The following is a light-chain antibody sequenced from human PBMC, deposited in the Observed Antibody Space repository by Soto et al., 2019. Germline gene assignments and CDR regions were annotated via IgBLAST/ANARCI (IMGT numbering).Light chain of an antibody. J-gene: IGKJ3*01. CDR2: GAS. V-gene: IGKV3D-20*02. CDR3: QQRSNWLFT. CDR1: QSVSNNY. Sequence: EIVLTQSPGTLSLSPWERATLSCRASQSVSNNYLAWYQQKPGQAPRLLIYGASNRATGIPDRFSGSGSGTDFTLTISRLEPADFAVYYCQQRSNWLFTFGPGTKVDIK.